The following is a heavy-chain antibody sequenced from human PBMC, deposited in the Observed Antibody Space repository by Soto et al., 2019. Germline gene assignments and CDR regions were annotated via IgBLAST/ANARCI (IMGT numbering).Heavy chain of an antibody. CDR1: GFTFSSYA. CDR3: AKEARYYYDSSGYYRPLGY. V-gene: IGHV3-23*01. J-gene: IGHJ4*02. CDR2: ISGSGGST. D-gene: IGHD3-22*01. Sequence: PXGSRILSCAASGFTFSSYAMSWVRQAPGKGLDWVSAISGSGGSTYYADPVKGRFTISRDNSKNTLYLQMNSLRAEDTAVYYCAKEARYYYDSSGYYRPLGYWGQGTLVTVSS.